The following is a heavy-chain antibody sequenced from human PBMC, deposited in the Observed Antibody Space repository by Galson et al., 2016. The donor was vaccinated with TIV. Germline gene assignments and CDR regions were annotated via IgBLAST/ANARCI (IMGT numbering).Heavy chain of an antibody. V-gene: IGHV6-1*01. CDR3: ARGPINKWNNYYYAMDV. D-gene: IGHD1/OR15-1a*01. Sequence: CAISGDSVSTSRGVWNWIRQSPSRGLEWLGRTYYRSKWYSDYAPSVKSRIIFIPDTSKNQFSLQLKSVTPEDTAVDYCARGPINKWNNYYYAMDVWGQGTTVTVS. J-gene: IGHJ6*02. CDR1: GDSVSTSRGV. CDR2: TYYRSKWYS.